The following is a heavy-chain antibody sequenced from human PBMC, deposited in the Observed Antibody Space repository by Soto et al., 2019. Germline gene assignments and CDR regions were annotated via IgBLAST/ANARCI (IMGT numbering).Heavy chain of an antibody. D-gene: IGHD6-19*01. CDR2: ISAYNGNT. J-gene: IGHJ3*02. V-gene: IGHV1-18*01. CDR1: GYTFTSYG. Sequence: QVQLVQSGAEVKKPGASVKVSCKASGYTFTSYGISWVRQAPGQGLEWMGWISAYNGNTNYAQKLQGRVTMTTDTTTSTAYMELRSLRSDDTAVYYCARDLIGIAVAGSGAFDIWGQGTMVTVSS. CDR3: ARDLIGIAVAGSGAFDI.